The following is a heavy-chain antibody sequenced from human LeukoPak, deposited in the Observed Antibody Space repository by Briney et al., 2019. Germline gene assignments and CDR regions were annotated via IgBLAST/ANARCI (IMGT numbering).Heavy chain of an antibody. CDR2: ISYDGSNK. J-gene: IGHJ4*02. CDR3: ARDPAPPLY. CDR1: GGSIRSSY. Sequence: LSLTCAVSGGSIRSSYYYWGWIRQAPGKGLEWVAVISYDGSNKYYADSVKGRFTISRDNSKNTLYLQMNSLRAEDTAVYYCARDPAPPLYWGQGTLVTVSS. D-gene: IGHD2-2*01. V-gene: IGHV3-30-3*01.